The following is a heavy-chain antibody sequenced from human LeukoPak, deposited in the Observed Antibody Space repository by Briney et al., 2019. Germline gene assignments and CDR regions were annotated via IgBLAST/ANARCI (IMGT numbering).Heavy chain of an antibody. CDR2: ISTTADII. D-gene: IGHD3-10*01. Sequence: GGSLRLSCAASEFTFSDYYMSWIRQAPGKGLERVSYISTTADIIYYADSVKGRFTISRDNAKNSLYLQMNSLRAEDTAVYYCARVGYHGSGSFDYWGQGTLVTVSS. CDR3: ARVGYHGSGSFDY. CDR1: EFTFSDYY. V-gene: IGHV3-11*01. J-gene: IGHJ4*02.